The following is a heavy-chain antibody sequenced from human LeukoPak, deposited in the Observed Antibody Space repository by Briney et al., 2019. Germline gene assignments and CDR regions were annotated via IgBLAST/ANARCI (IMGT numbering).Heavy chain of an antibody. Sequence: SETLSLTCAVSGGSISSSNWWSWVRQPPGKGLEWIGEIYHSGSTNYNPSLKSRVTISVDKSKNQFSLKLSSVTAAGTAVYYCASTYYYDSSGYYYYFDYWGQGTLVTVSS. V-gene: IGHV4-4*02. J-gene: IGHJ4*02. D-gene: IGHD3-22*01. CDR1: GGSISSSNW. CDR3: ASTYYYDSSGYYYYFDY. CDR2: IYHSGST.